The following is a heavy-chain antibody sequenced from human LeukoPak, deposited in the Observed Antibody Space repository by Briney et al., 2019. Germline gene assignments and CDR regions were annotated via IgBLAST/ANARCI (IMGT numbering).Heavy chain of an antibody. V-gene: IGHV3-66*02. CDR2: IYIDGNT. CDR1: GFTVDRKH. CDR3: AREGRYDLLTGYYPLGH. Sequence: GGSLRLSCAASGFTVDRKHMTWVRQAPGKGLECVSVIYIDGNTFYADSVKGRFTISRDNSKNTLFLQMNSLRPEDTAVYYCAREGRYDLLTGYYPLGHWGQGALVTVSS. D-gene: IGHD3-9*01. J-gene: IGHJ4*02.